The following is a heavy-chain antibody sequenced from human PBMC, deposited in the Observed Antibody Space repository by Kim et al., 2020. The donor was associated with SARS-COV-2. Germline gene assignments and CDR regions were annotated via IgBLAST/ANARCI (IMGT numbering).Heavy chain of an antibody. CDR3: ARDSLDSSSWFDP. D-gene: IGHD6-13*01. CDR2: ISYDGGNK. J-gene: IGHJ5*02. V-gene: IGHV3-30*04. Sequence: GGSLRLSCAASGFTFSSYAMHWVRQAPGKGLEWVAVISYDGGNKYYADSVKGRFTISRDNSKNTLYLQMNSLRAEDTAVYYCARDSLDSSSWFDPWGQGTLVTVSS. CDR1: GFTFSSYA.